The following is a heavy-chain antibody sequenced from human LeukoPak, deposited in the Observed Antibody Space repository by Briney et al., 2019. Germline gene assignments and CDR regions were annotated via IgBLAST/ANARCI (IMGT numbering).Heavy chain of an antibody. CDR3: ARSVGAGGAFDI. CDR1: GFTVSSKY. CDR2: IYSGGST. Sequence: GGSLRLSCAASGFTVSSKYMNWVRQAPGKGLEWVSIIYSGGSTYCPDSVKGRFTISRDNSKNTLYLQMHSLRAEDTAVYYCARSVGAGGAFDIWGQGTMVTVSS. D-gene: IGHD3-10*01. J-gene: IGHJ3*02. V-gene: IGHV3-53*01.